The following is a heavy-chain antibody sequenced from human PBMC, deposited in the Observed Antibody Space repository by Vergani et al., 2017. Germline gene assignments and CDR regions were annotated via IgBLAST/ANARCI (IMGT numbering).Heavy chain of an antibody. D-gene: IGHD1-26*01. CDR1: GFSLSNARMG. CDR3: ARIRQVGATPPDAFDI. J-gene: IGHJ3*02. CDR2: TFSNDEK. Sequence: QVTLKESGPVLVKPTETLTLTCTVSGFSLSNARMGVSWIRQPPGKALEWLAYTFSNDEKSYSTSLKSRLTISKDTSKSQEVLTMTNMDPVDTSTYYCARIRQVGATPPDAFDIWGQGTMVTVSS. V-gene: IGHV2-26*01.